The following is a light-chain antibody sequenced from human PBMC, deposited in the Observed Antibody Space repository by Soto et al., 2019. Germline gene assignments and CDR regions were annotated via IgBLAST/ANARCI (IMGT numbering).Light chain of an antibody. J-gene: IGKJ2*01. Sequence: DIQMTQSPSILSASVGDRVAITGRANESISNWWAWYQQKPVKAPQVLIYDASRLESGVPVRFSGSGSGTEFTLTISSLQPDDLATYYCQQYKSSSYTFGQGTNLQI. CDR2: DAS. V-gene: IGKV1-5*01. CDR1: ESISNW. CDR3: QQYKSSSYT.